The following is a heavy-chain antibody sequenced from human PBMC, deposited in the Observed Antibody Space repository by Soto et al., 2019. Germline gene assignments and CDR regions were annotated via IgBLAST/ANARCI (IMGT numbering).Heavy chain of an antibody. D-gene: IGHD3-16*01. Sequence: EVELVETGGGLIQPGGSLRLSCAASRFTVSSSSMSWVRQAPGKGLEWVSLIYAAGATYYGDSVKGRFTISRDTSKNTLSLQMTSLRADDTAVYYCARDDSFLGAPFHYWGQGTLVTVSS. CDR3: ARDDSFLGAPFHY. CDR2: IYAAGAT. V-gene: IGHV3-53*02. CDR1: RFTVSSSS. J-gene: IGHJ4*02.